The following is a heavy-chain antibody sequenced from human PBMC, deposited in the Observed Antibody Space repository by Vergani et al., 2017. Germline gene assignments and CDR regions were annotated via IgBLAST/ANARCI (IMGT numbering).Heavy chain of an antibody. Sequence: EVQLVESGGGLVQPGGFLRLSCSASGFTFSSYAMHWVRQAPGKGLEYVSAISSNGGSTYYADSVKGRFTISRDNSKNTLYLQMSSLRAEDTAVYYCVKGSIADFDYWGQGTLVTVSS. CDR1: GFTFSSYA. CDR2: ISSNGGST. CDR3: VKGSIADFDY. J-gene: IGHJ4*02. V-gene: IGHV3-64D*06. D-gene: IGHD6-6*01.